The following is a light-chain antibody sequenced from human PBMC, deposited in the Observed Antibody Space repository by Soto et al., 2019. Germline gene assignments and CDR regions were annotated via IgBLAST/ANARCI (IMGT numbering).Light chain of an antibody. CDR3: AAWDGSLSGLYV. Sequence: QPVLTQPPSASGTPGQRVTISCSGSSSNIGSNYVYWYQQLPGTAPKLLIYRNNQRPSGVPDRFSGSKSGTSASLAISGLRSEDEADYYCAAWDGSLSGLYVFGTGTKLTVL. CDR1: SSNIGSNY. V-gene: IGLV1-47*01. CDR2: RNN. J-gene: IGLJ1*01.